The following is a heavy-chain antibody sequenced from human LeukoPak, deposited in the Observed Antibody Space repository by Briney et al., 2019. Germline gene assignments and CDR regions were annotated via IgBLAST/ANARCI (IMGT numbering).Heavy chain of an antibody. CDR1: GFTFSSYW. D-gene: IGHD6-13*01. Sequence: GGSLRLSCAASGFTFSSYWMTWVRQAPGKGLDWVASIKQVRSEKYYVDSVKGRFTISRDNAKSSLFLQMNSLRAEDTAVYYCARDSGIAPAGYYHYYGMDVWGQGTTVTVSS. CDR3: ARDSGIAPAGYYHYYGMDV. CDR2: IKQVRSEK. V-gene: IGHV3-7*01. J-gene: IGHJ6*02.